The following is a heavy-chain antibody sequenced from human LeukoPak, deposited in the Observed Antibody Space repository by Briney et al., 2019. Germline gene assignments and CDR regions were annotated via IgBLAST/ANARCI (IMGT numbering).Heavy chain of an antibody. CDR3: ARENWYRFDP. CDR1: GFPFSTFW. V-gene: IGHV3-7*01. Sequence: SGGSLRLSCEASGFPFSTFWMIWVRQPPGKGLEWVAKIQQDGSGEEYVDSVKGRFTISRDNAKNFLYLQMNSLRVEDTGVYYCARENWYRFDPWGQGTLVTVSS. J-gene: IGHJ5*02. CDR2: IQQDGSGE. D-gene: IGHD1-1*01.